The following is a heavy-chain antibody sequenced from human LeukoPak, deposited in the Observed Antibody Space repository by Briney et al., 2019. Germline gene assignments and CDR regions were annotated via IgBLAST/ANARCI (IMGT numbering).Heavy chain of an antibody. CDR2: ISAYNGNT. CDR3: ARDQNYYDSSGYYRFDY. CDR1: GYTFTSYG. Sequence: GASVKVSCKASGYTFTSYGISWVRQAPGQGLEWMGCISAYNGNTNYAQKLQGRVTMTTDTSTSTAYMELRSLRSDDTAVYYCARDQNYYDSSGYYRFDYWGQGTLVTVSS. D-gene: IGHD3-22*01. J-gene: IGHJ4*02. V-gene: IGHV1-18*01.